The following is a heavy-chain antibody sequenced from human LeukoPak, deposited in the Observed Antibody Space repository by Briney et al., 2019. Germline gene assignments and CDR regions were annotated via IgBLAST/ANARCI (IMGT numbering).Heavy chain of an antibody. D-gene: IGHD5-18*01. Sequence: GASVKVSCKASGYTFTSYGISWVRQAPGQGLEWMGWISAYNGNTNYAQKLQGRVTMTTDTSTSTAYMELRNLRSDDTAVYYCASSRGYNNGYRALELPPSPVDWGQGTLVTVSS. V-gene: IGHV1-18*01. J-gene: IGHJ4*02. CDR2: ISAYNGNT. CDR1: GYTFTSYG. CDR3: ASSRGYNNGYRALELPPSPVD.